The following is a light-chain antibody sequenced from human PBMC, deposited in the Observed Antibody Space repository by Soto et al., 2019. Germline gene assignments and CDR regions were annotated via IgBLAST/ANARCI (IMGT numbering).Light chain of an antibody. J-gene: IGLJ1*01. CDR2: EGI. V-gene: IGLV2-14*02. CDR1: SSNIGGYNV. Sequence: QSALTQPASVSGSPGQSITISCSGTSSNIGGYNVVSWYQQHPGKAPKVIVYEGIKRPSGVSDRFSGATSGSTASLTISGLQAEDEAEYYCVSYTSSTTYVFGTGTKLTVL. CDR3: VSYTSSTTYV.